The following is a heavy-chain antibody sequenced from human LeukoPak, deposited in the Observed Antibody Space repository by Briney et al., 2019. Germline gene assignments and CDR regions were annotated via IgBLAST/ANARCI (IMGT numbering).Heavy chain of an antibody. V-gene: IGHV3-7*01. CDR1: GFTFRNDW. CDR3: ARDGGLHTNFDY. CDR2: TKPDGSAD. D-gene: IGHD2-15*01. J-gene: IGHJ4*02. Sequence: GGSLRLSCAASGFTFRNDWMGWVRQAPGKGREWVANTKPDGSADYYADSVRGRFTASRDNANNLLYLQMNRLRAEDTAVYYCARDGGLHTNFDYWGQGTLPTVSS.